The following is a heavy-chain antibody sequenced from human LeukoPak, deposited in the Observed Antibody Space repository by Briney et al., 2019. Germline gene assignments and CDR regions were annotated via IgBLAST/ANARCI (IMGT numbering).Heavy chain of an antibody. CDR2: IGTDGGGT. CDR3: VKAIPAAWGAFDI. V-gene: IGHV3-64D*09. Sequence: GGSLRLSCSASGFTFSNYAIHWVRQAPGKGVEYVSAIGTDGGGTYYADSVKGRFTISRDNSKNTLYLQMSSLRAEDTAVYYCVKAIPAAWGAFDIWGQGTMVIVSS. D-gene: IGHD6-25*01. CDR1: GFTFSNYA. J-gene: IGHJ3*02.